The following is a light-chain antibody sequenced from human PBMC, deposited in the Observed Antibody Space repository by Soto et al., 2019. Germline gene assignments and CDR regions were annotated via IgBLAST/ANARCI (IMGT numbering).Light chain of an antibody. Sequence: QSVLTQPASVSGSPGQSITISCTGTSSDVGGYNYVSWYQQHPGKAPKLMIYEVSNRPSGVSNRFSGSKSGNTASLTISGLQAEDEADYYCSSYTSSSTLVVFGTGTKLNVL. J-gene: IGLJ1*01. CDR1: SSDVGGYNY. CDR3: SSYTSSSTLVV. CDR2: EVS. V-gene: IGLV2-14*01.